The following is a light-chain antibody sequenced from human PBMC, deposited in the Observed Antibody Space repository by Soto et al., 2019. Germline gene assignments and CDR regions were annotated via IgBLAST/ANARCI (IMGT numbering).Light chain of an antibody. CDR1: QSVLYSSNNKNY. Sequence: DIVMTQSPDSLAVSLGERATINCKSSQSVLYSSNNKNYLAWYQQRPGQPPNLLIYWASTRESGVPDRFSGSGSVTDFTLTISSLQAEDVAVYYCQQYYSIPLTFGGGTKVEIK. CDR2: WAS. V-gene: IGKV4-1*01. J-gene: IGKJ4*01. CDR3: QQYYSIPLT.